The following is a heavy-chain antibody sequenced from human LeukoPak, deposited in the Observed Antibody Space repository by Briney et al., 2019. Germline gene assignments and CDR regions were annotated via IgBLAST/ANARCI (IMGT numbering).Heavy chain of an antibody. CDR1: GGTFSSYA. V-gene: IGHV1-69*05. CDR3: ARITAMVTYGAFDI. CDR2: IIPIFGTA. Sequence: SVKVSCKASGGTFSSYAISWVRQAPGQGLDWMGRIIPIFGTANYAQKFQGRVTITTDESTSTAYMELSSLRSEDTAVYYCARITAMVTYGAFDIWGQGTMVTVSS. D-gene: IGHD5-18*01. J-gene: IGHJ3*02.